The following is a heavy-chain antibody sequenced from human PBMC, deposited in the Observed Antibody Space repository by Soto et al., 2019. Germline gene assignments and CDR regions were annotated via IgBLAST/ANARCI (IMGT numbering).Heavy chain of an antibody. V-gene: IGHV1-46*01. J-gene: IGHJ6*02. CDR2: INPSGGST. D-gene: IGHD3-10*01. CDR3: ARDLVLSPYSPQVGHRGVGMDV. Sequence: ASVKVSCKASGYTFTSNYMHWVRQAPGQGLEWMGIINPSGGSTSYAQKFQGRVTITADESTSTAYMELSSLRSEDTAVYYCARDLVLSPYSPQVGHRGVGMDVWGQGATVTVSS. CDR1: GYTFTSNY.